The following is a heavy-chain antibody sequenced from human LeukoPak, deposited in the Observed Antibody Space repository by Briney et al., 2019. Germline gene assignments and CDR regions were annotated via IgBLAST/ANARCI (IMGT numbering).Heavy chain of an antibody. J-gene: IGHJ4*02. CDR3: ARSIAARSPYSSRPNPFDY. V-gene: IGHV4-34*01. Sequence: SETLSLTCAVYGGSFSGYHWSWIRQPPGKGLEWIGEINHSGSTNYNPSLKSRVTISEDTSKNQFSLKLSSVTAADTAVYYCARSIAARSPYSSRPNPFDYWGQGTLVTVSS. D-gene: IGHD6-6*01. CDR2: INHSGST. CDR1: GGSFSGYH.